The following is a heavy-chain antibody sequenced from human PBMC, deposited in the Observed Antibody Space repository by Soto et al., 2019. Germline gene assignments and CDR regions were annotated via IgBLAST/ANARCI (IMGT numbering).Heavy chain of an antibody. CDR2: ISYDGSNK. D-gene: IGHD6-19*01. Sequence: QVQLVESGGGVVQPGRSLRLSCAASGFTFSSYAMHWVRQAPGKGLEWVAVISYDGSNKYYADSVKGRFTISRDNSKNTLYLQMNSLRAEDTAVYYCARDRESKGYSSGWYGSGSGMDVWGQGTTVTVSS. J-gene: IGHJ6*02. V-gene: IGHV3-30-3*01. CDR1: GFTFSSYA. CDR3: ARDRESKGYSSGWYGSGSGMDV.